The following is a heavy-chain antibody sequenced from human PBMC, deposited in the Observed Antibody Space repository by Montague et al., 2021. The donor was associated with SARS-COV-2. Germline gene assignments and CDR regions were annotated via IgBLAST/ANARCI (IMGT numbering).Heavy chain of an antibody. V-gene: IGHV4-61*02. J-gene: IGHJ4*02. CDR1: GGSISSGSYY. D-gene: IGHD6-19*01. CDR2: TSISGST. Sequence: TLSLTCTVSGGSISSGSYYWSWIRQPAGKGLEWIGRTSISGSTNYNLSLKSRVTISVDTSKNQFSLKLSSVTAADTAVYYCARDIAVAGLFDYWGQGTLVTVSS. CDR3: ARDIAVAGLFDY.